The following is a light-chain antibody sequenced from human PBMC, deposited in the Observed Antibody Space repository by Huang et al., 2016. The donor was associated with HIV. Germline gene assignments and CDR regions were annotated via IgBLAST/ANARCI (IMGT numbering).Light chain of an antibody. CDR1: QFINNY. CDR2: GAS. V-gene: IGKV1-39*01. CDR3: QQSYSFLT. Sequence: IQITQSPSSLSASVGDKVTITCRTSQFINNYFNWYQQKPGEAPKVLIHGASNLEGGVPSRFSGTGSGTDFTLTISGLQPEDFATYYCQQSYSFLTFGGGTKVEVK. J-gene: IGKJ4*01.